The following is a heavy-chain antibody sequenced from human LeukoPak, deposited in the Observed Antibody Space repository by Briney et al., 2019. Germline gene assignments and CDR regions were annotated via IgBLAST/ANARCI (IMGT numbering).Heavy chain of an antibody. CDR2: ISYDGSNK. D-gene: IGHD3-22*01. CDR1: GFTFSSYA. Sequence: GGSLRLSCAASGFTFSSYAMHWVRQAPGKGLEWVAVISYDGSNKYYADSVKGRFTISRDNSKNTLYLQMNSLRAEDTAVYYCATYYYDSSGYFRASYFDYWGQGTLVTVSS. V-gene: IGHV3-30*04. CDR3: ATYYYDSSGYFRASYFDY. J-gene: IGHJ4*02.